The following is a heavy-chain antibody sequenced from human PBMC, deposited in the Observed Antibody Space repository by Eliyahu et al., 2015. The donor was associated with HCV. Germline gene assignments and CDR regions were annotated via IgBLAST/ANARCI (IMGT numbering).Heavy chain of an antibody. CDR3: ARVSTELLLWNWWYYLDV. CDR1: GFSXNNRLG. Sequence: QVTLKESGPVLVRPAETLTLTXAXSGFSXNNRLGVXWIRQPPGKALXWLAHIFANDPKSYSTSLRSRLTISKDTSRSQVVLSLTNVDPVDTGTYYCARVSTELLLWNWWYYLDVWGKGTTVTVSS. V-gene: IGHV2-26*01. J-gene: IGHJ6*03. CDR2: IFANDPK. D-gene: IGHD2-15*01.